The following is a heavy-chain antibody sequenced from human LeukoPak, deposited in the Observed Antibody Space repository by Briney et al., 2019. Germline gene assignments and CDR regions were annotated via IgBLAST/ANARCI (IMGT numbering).Heavy chain of an antibody. CDR3: ARSYSDYDYFDNWFDP. Sequence: SGPTLVNPTQTLTLTCTFSGFSLSTIGVGVGWIRQPPGKALEWLALIYWNDDKRYSPSLKSRLTISKDTSKTQVVLTMNSMDPVDTATYYCARSYSDYDYFDNWFDPWGQGTLVTVSS. CDR1: GFSLSTIGVG. CDR2: IYWNDDK. J-gene: IGHJ5*02. V-gene: IGHV2-5*01. D-gene: IGHD5-12*01.